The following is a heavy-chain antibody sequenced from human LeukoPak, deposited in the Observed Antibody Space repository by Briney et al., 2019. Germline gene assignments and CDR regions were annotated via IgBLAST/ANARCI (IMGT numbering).Heavy chain of an antibody. Sequence: GGSLRLSCAAPGFTFSSYNMNWVRQAPGKGLEWVSSITSSSTYIYYADSVKGRFTISRDNARNSLYLQMNSLRAEDTAVYYCARDRGYSYGDALDYWGQGTLVTVSS. CDR1: GFTFSSYN. V-gene: IGHV3-21*01. CDR2: ITSSSTYI. J-gene: IGHJ4*02. CDR3: ARDRGYSYGDALDY. D-gene: IGHD5-18*01.